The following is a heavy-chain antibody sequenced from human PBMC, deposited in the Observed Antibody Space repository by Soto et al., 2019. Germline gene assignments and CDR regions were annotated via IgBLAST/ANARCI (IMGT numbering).Heavy chain of an antibody. CDR3: AAIPSIGGIGDYYPGSVDY. CDR2: IVVGSGNT. D-gene: IGHD3-22*01. CDR1: GFTFTSSA. Sequence: SVKVSCKASGFTFTSSAVQWVRQAPGQRLEWIGWIVVGSGNTNYAQKFQERVTITRDMSTSTAYMELSSLRSEDTAVYYCAAIPSIGGIGDYYPGSVDYWGQGTLVTVSS. J-gene: IGHJ4*02. V-gene: IGHV1-58*01.